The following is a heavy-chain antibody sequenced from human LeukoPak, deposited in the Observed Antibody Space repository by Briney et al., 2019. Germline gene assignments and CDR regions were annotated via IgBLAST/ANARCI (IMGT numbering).Heavy chain of an antibody. D-gene: IGHD3-10*01. CDR3: ARDGMVRGVIIWDAFDI. CDR1: GFTFSSYS. Sequence: PGGSLILSCAASGFTFSSYSMNWVRQAPGKGLEWVSYISSSSSTIYYADSVKGRFTISRDNAKNSLYLQMTSLRDEDTAVYYCARDGMVRGVIIWDAFDIWGQGTMVTVSS. CDR2: ISSSSSTI. V-gene: IGHV3-48*02. J-gene: IGHJ3*02.